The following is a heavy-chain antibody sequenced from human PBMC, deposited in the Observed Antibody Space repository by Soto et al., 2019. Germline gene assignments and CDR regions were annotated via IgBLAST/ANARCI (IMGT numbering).Heavy chain of an antibody. D-gene: IGHD5-12*01. V-gene: IGHV4-59*08. Sequence: SETLSLTCTVSGGSISSYYWNWIRQPPGKGLEWIGYICYSGSTNYNPSLKSRVTISVDTSKNQFSLRLGSVTAADTAVYYCARQTRYIGYALWPPYYFDYWGQGTLVTVS. CDR2: ICYSGST. CDR3: ARQTRYIGYALWPPYYFDY. J-gene: IGHJ4*02. CDR1: GGSISSYY.